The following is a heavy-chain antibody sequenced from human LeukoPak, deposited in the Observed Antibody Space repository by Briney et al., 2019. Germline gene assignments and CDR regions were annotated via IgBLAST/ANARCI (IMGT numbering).Heavy chain of an antibody. CDR1: GYTFTGYY. CDR2: IIPIFGTA. CDR3: ARVGRQYSQEFDY. Sequence: GASVTVSCKASGYTFTGYYMHWVRQAPGQGLEWMGGIIPIFGTANYAQKFQGRVTITADESTSTAYMELSSLRSEDTAVYYCARVGRQYSQEFDYWGQGTLVTVSS. J-gene: IGHJ4*02. D-gene: IGHD2-21*01. V-gene: IGHV1-69*13.